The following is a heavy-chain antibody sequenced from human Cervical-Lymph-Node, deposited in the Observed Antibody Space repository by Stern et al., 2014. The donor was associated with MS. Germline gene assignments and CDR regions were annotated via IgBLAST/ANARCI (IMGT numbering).Heavy chain of an antibody. V-gene: IGHV3-30*03. D-gene: IGHD2-2*01. CDR2: ISNDGSDK. Sequence: QVQLVQSGGGVVQPGRSLRLSCVVSGFTFSSYGMHWVRQAPGKGLEWVASISNDGSDKYYSDSVKGLFTITRDNSKNTLYLQMNSLRGEDTAVYYCARLEYCSSSSCYYYYYYGMDVWGQGTTVTVSS. CDR1: GFTFSSYG. CDR3: ARLEYCSSSSCYYYYYYGMDV. J-gene: IGHJ6*02.